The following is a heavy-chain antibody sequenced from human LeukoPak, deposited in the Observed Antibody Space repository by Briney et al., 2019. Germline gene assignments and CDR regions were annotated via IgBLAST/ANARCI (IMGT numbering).Heavy chain of an antibody. CDR3: AKDGNYYDSSGPLIGFDY. CDR1: GFTFSSYA. Sequence: PGGSLRLSCAASGFTFSSYAMSWVRQAPGKGLEWVSAISGSGGSTYYADSVKGRFTISRDNSKNTLYLQMNSLRAEDTAVYYCAKDGNYYDSSGPLIGFDYWGQGTLVTVSS. V-gene: IGHV3-23*01. J-gene: IGHJ4*02. CDR2: ISGSGGST. D-gene: IGHD3-22*01.